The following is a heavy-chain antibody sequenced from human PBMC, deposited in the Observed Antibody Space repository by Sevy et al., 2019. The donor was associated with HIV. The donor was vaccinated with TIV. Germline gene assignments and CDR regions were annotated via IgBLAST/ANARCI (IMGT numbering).Heavy chain of an antibody. CDR3: ARGPKVAVAPFDY. D-gene: IGHD6-19*01. CDR1: GFTFSDYA. J-gene: IGHJ4*02. Sequence: GGSLRLSCAASGFTFSDYAMSWVRQAPGKGLEGVSAISGSGGRTYYADSVKGRFPISRDNSRNTLYLQMNSLTAEDTAVYYCARGPKVAVAPFDYWGQGTLVTVSS. V-gene: IGHV3-23*01. CDR2: ISGSGGRT.